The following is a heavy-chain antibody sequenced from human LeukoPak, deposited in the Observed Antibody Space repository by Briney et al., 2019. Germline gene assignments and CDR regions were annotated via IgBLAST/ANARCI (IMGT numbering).Heavy chain of an antibody. CDR3: ARVGLLVNGAFDI. CDR2: ISTSSSQK. Sequence: GGSLRLSCAASGFTFSGSALHWVRQAPGKGLEWVSSISTSSSQKNYADSVKGRFSISRDNANNSLFLQMNSLRGDDTALYYCARVGLLVNGAFDIWGQGTMVTVAS. V-gene: IGHV3-21*01. J-gene: IGHJ3*02. CDR1: GFTFSGSA. D-gene: IGHD2-8*01.